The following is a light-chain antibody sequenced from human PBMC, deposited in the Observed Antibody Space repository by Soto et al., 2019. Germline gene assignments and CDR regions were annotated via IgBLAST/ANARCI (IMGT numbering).Light chain of an antibody. CDR2: GGS. J-gene: IGKJ1*01. V-gene: IGKV3-20*01. CDR1: QTVRDSY. Sequence: IVLTQSPGALSLSPGERATLSCRASQTVRDSYLAWYQQKPGQVPRLLIYGGSSRATGIPVRFSGSGSETDFTLTITRLEPEDFAVYYCQQYSSSRTFGQGTKVDIK. CDR3: QQYSSSRT.